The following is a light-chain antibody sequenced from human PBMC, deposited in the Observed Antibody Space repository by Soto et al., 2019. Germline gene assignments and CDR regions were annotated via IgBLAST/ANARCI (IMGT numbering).Light chain of an antibody. CDR1: QSVSSS. J-gene: IGKJ2*01. Sequence: EIVMTQSPGTLSVSPAERATLSCRASQSVSSSLAWYQQRPGQAPRLLIYGASTRATGVPARFSGSGSGTEFTLTITSLQSEDFAVYYCQQYNNWPPYTFGQGTKLQIK. CDR3: QQYNNWPPYT. V-gene: IGKV3-15*01. CDR2: GAS.